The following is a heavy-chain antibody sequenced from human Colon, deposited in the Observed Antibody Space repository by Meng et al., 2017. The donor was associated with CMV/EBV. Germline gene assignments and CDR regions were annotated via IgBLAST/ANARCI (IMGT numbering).Heavy chain of an antibody. V-gene: IGHV3-64*02. CDR2: ISRDGRNK. Sequence: GESLKISCAASGFSFITSSMHWVRQAPGKGLEYVSAISRDGRNKYYADSLKGRFTISRDSAKTSVFLQMNNLRAEDTALYYCARDQAGDPLFYYTGLDVWGHGTPVTVSS. CDR1: GFSFITSS. J-gene: IGHJ6*02. CDR3: ARDQAGDPLFYYTGLDV. D-gene: IGHD2-21*01.